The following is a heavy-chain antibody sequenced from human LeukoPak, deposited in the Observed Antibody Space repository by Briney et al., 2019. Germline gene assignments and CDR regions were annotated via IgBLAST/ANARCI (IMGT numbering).Heavy chain of an antibody. D-gene: IGHD4-17*01. V-gene: IGHV4-4*02. CDR3: ARAGDYGDYVGWFDP. J-gene: IGHJ5*02. CDR1: GGSISSNNW. Sequence: SETLSLTCAVSGGSISSNNWWNWIRQPPGKGLEWIGTIYYSGSTYYNPSLKSRVTLSIDTSKNQFSPKLTSVTAADTAVYYCARAGDYGDYVGWFDPWGQGTLVTVSS. CDR2: IYYSGST.